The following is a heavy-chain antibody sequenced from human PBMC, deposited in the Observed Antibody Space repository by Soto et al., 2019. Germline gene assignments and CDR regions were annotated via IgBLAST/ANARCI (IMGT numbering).Heavy chain of an antibody. J-gene: IGHJ4*02. CDR3: AITPSKIVGATSDY. CDR1: GYTFPSYD. D-gene: IGHD1-26*01. CDR2: MNPNSGNT. V-gene: IGHV1-8*01. Sequence: QVQLVQSGAEVKKPGASVKVSCKASGYTFPSYDINWVRQATGQGLEWMGWMNPNSGNTGYAQKFQGRVTMTTNTSLSSAYMEQSSLRSEDTAVYYCAITPSKIVGATSDYWGQGTLVTVSS.